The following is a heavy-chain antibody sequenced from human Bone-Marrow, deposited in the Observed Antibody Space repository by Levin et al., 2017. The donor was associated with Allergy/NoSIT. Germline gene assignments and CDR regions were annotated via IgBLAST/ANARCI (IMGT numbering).Heavy chain of an antibody. D-gene: IGHD2/OR15-2a*01. J-gene: IGHJ4*02. CDR3: ATVDSTSEYYFAH. CDR2: IHTNTGKP. CDR1: GYTFTTYA. Sequence: GGSLRLSCKASGYTFTTYAMNWVRQAPGQGLEWMGWIHTNTGKPTYGQAFTGRFVFSVDTSVNTAYLQISGLRTDDTATYYCATVDSTSEYYFAHWGQGTPVTVSS. V-gene: IGHV7-4-1*02.